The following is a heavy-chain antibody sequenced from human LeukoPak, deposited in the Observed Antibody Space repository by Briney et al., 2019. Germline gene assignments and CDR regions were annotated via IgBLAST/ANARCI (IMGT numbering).Heavy chain of an antibody. D-gene: IGHD1-26*01. Sequence: SETLSLTCTVSGGSISSYYWSWIRQPAGKGLEWIGRIYTSGSTNYNPSLKSRVTMSVDTSKNQFSLKLSSVTAADTAVYYCARVEWERRDYYYMDVWGKGTAVTVSS. V-gene: IGHV4-4*07. J-gene: IGHJ6*03. CDR3: ARVEWERRDYYYMDV. CDR1: GGSISSYY. CDR2: IYTSGST.